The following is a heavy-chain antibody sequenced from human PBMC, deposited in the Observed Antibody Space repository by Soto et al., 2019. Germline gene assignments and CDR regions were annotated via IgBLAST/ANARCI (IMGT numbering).Heavy chain of an antibody. CDR3: ARVGYYYYYGMDV. CDR1: GGTFSSYA. J-gene: IGHJ6*02. V-gene: IGHV1-69*13. CDR2: IIPIFGTA. Sequence: SVKVSCKASGGTFSSYAISWVRQAPGQGLEWMGGIIPIFGTANYAQKFQGRVTITADESTSTAYMELSSLRSEDTAVYYCARVGYYYYYGMDVWGQGTTVTVSS. D-gene: IGHD3-16*01.